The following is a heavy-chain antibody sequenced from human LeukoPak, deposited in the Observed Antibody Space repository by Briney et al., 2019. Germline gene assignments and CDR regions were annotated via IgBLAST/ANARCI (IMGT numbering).Heavy chain of an antibody. D-gene: IGHD2-2*01. CDR2: IYNIGTT. V-gene: IGHV3-53*01. CDR1: TSSVGSNF. CDR3: ARWHCTSTSCYYDY. J-gene: IGHJ4*02. Sequence: GGSLRLSCAESTSSVGSNFMSWVRQAPGKGLEWVCIIYNIGTTYYADSVTGRFTISRDNSQNTLYLQMNSLRAEDTAVYYCARWHCTSTSCYYDYWGQGTLVTVSS.